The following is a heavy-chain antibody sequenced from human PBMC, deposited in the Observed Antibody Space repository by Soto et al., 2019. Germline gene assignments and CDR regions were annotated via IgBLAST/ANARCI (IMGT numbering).Heavy chain of an antibody. Sequence: SLRLSCAASGFTFSSYWMHWVRQAPGKGLVWVSRINSDGSSTSYADSVKGRFTISRENAKNTLYLQMNSLRAEDTAVYYCAREDTMTIDTFDYWGQGTLVTVS. CDR3: AREDTMTIDTFDY. J-gene: IGHJ4*02. V-gene: IGHV3-74*01. CDR2: INSDGSST. CDR1: GFTFSSYW. D-gene: IGHD4-17*01.